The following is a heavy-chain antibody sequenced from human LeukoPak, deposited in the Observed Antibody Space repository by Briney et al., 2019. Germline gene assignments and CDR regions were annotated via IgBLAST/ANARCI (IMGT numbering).Heavy chain of an antibody. D-gene: IGHD3-10*01. CDR2: ISGNGYNT. CDR3: AKGVRLWFAFYFDY. CDR1: DFTLSNYA. Sequence: GGSLRLSCAASDFTLSNYAMSWFRQAPGKGLEWVSSISGNGYNTYYAASVKDRFTISGDSSTNTLTLQMHRLRAEDTAVYDCAKGVRLWFAFYFDYWGQGTLVTVSS. V-gene: IGHV3-23*01. J-gene: IGHJ4*02.